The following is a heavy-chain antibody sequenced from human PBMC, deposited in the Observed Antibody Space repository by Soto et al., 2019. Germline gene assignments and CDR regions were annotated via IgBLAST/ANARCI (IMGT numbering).Heavy chain of an antibody. J-gene: IGHJ4*02. CDR3: ARSPQGVAGRYYCAF. CDR1: GFAFSSYG. Sequence: QVQLVESGGGVVQPGRSLRLSCAASGFAFSSYGMHWVRQTPGKGLEWVALIWYDGSNKYYADSVKGRFTISRDNSKNALYLQTHSLRAADTAVSFGARSPQGVAGRYYCAFWGQGTLFTVSS. D-gene: IGHD6-6*01. CDR2: IWYDGSNK. V-gene: IGHV3-33*01.